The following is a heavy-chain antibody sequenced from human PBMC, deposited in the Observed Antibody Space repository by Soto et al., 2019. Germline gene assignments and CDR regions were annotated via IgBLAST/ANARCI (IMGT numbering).Heavy chain of an antibody. V-gene: IGHV4-31*03. CDR3: ARLRIATNNYKWFDP. D-gene: IGHD2-21*01. Sequence: SETLSLTCSVSGAALNSGNYYWSWIRQVPGKGLEWIGHIYVTGAVDYNPSLRDRITISQDTSERQFSLSLRLVTAADTAVYYCARLRIATNNYKWFDPWGQGTLVTVSS. J-gene: IGHJ5*02. CDR1: GAALNSGNYY. CDR2: IYVTGAV.